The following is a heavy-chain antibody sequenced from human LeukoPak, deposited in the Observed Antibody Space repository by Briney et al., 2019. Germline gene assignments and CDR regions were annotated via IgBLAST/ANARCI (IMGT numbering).Heavy chain of an antibody. Sequence: GGSLRLSCAASGFTFSSYAMHWVRQAPGKGLEWVAVISYDGSNKYYADSVKGRFTISRDNAKNSLYLQMNSLRAEDTAVYYCARMVVITLAAFDIWGQGTMVTVSS. CDR1: GFTFSSYA. CDR3: ARMVVITLAAFDI. J-gene: IGHJ3*02. V-gene: IGHV3-30-3*01. D-gene: IGHD3-22*01. CDR2: ISYDGSNK.